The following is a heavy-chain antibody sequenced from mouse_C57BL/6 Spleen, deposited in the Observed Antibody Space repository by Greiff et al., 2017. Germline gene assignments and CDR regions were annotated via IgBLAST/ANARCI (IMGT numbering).Heavy chain of an antibody. CDR3: ARRDDGYPWFAY. Sequence: QVQLQQPGAELVMPGASVKLSCKASGYTFTSYWMHWVKQRPGQGLEWIGEIDPSDSYTNYNQKFKGKSKLTVDKSSSTAYMQLSSLTSEDSAVYYCARRDDGYPWFAYWGQGTLVTVSA. CDR1: GYTFTSYW. CDR2: IDPSDSYT. D-gene: IGHD2-3*01. J-gene: IGHJ3*01. V-gene: IGHV1-69*01.